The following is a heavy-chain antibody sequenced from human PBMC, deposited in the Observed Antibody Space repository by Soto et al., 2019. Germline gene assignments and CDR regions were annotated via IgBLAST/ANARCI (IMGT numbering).Heavy chain of an antibody. CDR3: ARDAPGYCSGGSCNWFDP. J-gene: IGHJ5*02. D-gene: IGHD2-15*01. CDR2: IYHSGST. Sequence: SETLSLTCAVSGGSISSGGYSWSWIRQPPGKGLEWIGYIYHSGSTYYTPSLKSRVTISVDRSKNQFSLKLSSVTAADTAVYYCARDAPGYCSGGSCNWFDPWGQGTLVTVSS. CDR1: GGSISSGGYS. V-gene: IGHV4-30-2*01.